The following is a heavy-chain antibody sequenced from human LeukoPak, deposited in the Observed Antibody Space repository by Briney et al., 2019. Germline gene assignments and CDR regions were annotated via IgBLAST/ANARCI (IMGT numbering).Heavy chain of an antibody. J-gene: IGHJ4*02. CDR2: IRGSGGST. CDR3: AKTVAPSGSYYMYIDY. Sequence: PEGSLRLSCAASGFTFSDYNMSWVRQAPGKGLEWVSAIRGSGGSTYYADSVKGRFTISRDNSKNTLYLQMNSLRAEDTAVYYCAKTVAPSGSYYMYIDYWGQGTLVTVSS. D-gene: IGHD3-10*01. CDR1: GFTFSDYN. V-gene: IGHV3-23*01.